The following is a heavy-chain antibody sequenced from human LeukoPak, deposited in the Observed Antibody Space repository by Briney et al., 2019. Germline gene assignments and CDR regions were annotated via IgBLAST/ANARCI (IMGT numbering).Heavy chain of an antibody. CDR3: AKDGGFGSFDY. D-gene: IGHD3-16*01. CDR2: ISSSSSTI. CDR1: GFTFSSYS. V-gene: IGHV3-48*01. Sequence: RPGGSLRLSCAASGFTFSSYSMNWVRQAPGKGLEWVSYISSSSSTIYYADSVKGRFTISRDNSKNTLYLQMNSLRAEDTAVYYCAKDGGFGSFDYWGQGTLVTVSS. J-gene: IGHJ4*02.